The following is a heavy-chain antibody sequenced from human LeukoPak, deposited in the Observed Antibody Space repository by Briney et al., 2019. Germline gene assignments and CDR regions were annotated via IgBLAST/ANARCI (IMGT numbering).Heavy chain of an antibody. V-gene: IGHV4-34*01. Sequence: SETLSLTCAVYGGSFSGYYWSWLRQPPGKGLQWIGEINHSGSTNYNPSHKSRVTISVDTSKNQFSLKLSSVTAADTAVYYCARGRRNYGSGSPGWFDPWGQGTLVTVSS. CDR1: GGSFSGYY. J-gene: IGHJ5*02. CDR3: ARGRRNYGSGSPGWFDP. CDR2: INHSGST. D-gene: IGHD3-10*01.